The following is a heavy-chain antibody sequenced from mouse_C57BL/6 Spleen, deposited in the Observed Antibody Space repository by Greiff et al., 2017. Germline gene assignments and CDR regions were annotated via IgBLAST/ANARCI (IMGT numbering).Heavy chain of an antibody. CDR2: IDPSDSYT. J-gene: IGHJ2*01. V-gene: IGHV1-59*01. D-gene: IGHD2-14*01. Sequence: QVQLQQPGAELVRPGTSVTLSCKASGYTFTSYWMHWVKQRPGHGLEWIGVIDPSDSYTNYNQKFKGKATLTVDTSSSTADRQRSSLTSEYSAVYYCARSSYRTFYLDYWGQGTTLTVSS. CDR3: ARSSYRTFYLDY. CDR1: GYTFTSYW.